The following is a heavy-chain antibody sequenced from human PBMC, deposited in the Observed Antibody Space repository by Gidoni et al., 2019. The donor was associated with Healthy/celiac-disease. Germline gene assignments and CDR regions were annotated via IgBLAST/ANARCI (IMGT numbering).Heavy chain of an antibody. CDR2: INHSGST. V-gene: IGHV4-34*01. CDR1: GGSFSGYY. D-gene: IGHD4-17*01. J-gene: IGHJ4*02. Sequence: QLQLQQWGAGLLKPSETLSLTCAASGGSFSGYYWSWIRQPPGKGLEWIGEINHSGSTNYNPSLKSRVTISVDTSKNQFSLKLSSVTAADTAVYYCARGRGLRIDYWGQGTLVTVSS. CDR3: ARGRGLRIDY.